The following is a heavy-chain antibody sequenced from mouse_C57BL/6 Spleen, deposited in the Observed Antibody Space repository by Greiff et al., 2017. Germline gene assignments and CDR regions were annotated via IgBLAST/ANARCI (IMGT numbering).Heavy chain of an antibody. CDR2: ISYSGST. D-gene: IGHD1-1*01. CDR1: GYSITSGYD. V-gene: IGHV3-1*01. J-gene: IGHJ3*01. Sequence: VQLQQSGPGMVKPSQSLSLTCTVTGYSITSGYDWHWIRHFPGNKLEWMGYISYSGSTNYNPSLKSRISITHDTSKNHFFLKLNSVTTEDTATYYCAREDYGSSYGFAYWGQGTLVTVSA. CDR3: AREDYGSSYGFAY.